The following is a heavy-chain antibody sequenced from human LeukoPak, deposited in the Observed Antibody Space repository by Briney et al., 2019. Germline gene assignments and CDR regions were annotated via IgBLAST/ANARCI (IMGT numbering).Heavy chain of an antibody. V-gene: IGHV3-48*03. Sequence: GWSLRLSCAASGFTFSRYEMNWVRQAPGKGLEGVSYISSSGSTIYYADSVKGRFTISRDNAKNSLYLQMNSLRAADTAVYYCAELGITMIGGVWGKGTTVTISS. CDR3: AELGITMIGGV. CDR1: GFTFSRYE. J-gene: IGHJ6*04. CDR2: ISSSGSTI. D-gene: IGHD3-10*02.